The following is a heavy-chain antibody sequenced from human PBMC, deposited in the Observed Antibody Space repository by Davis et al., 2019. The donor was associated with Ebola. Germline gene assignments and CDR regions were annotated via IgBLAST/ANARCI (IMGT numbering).Heavy chain of an antibody. CDR3: ARGGATGTQGVYYYYGMDV. CDR1: GYTFTGYY. J-gene: IGHJ6*02. CDR2: INPNSGGT. Sequence: ASVTVSCKASGYTFTGYYMHWVRQAPGQGLEWMGWINPNSGGTNYAQKFQGWVTMTRDTSISTAYMELSRLRSDDTAVYYCARGGATGTQGVYYYYGMDVWGQGTTVTVSS. V-gene: IGHV1-2*04. D-gene: IGHD1-1*01.